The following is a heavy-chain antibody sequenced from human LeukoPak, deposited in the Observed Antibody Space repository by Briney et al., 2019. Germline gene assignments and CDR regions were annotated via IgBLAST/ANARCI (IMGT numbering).Heavy chain of an antibody. Sequence: GASVKVSCKASGYTFTDYYMHWVRQAPGQGLEWMGWINPNSGGTNYAQKFQGRVTMTRDTSISTAYMELSRLRSDDTAVYYCARVVTIFGVVIYDYWGQGTLVTVSS. D-gene: IGHD3-3*01. CDR2: INPNSGGT. V-gene: IGHV1-2*02. CDR1: GYTFTDYY. CDR3: ARVVTIFGVVIYDY. J-gene: IGHJ4*02.